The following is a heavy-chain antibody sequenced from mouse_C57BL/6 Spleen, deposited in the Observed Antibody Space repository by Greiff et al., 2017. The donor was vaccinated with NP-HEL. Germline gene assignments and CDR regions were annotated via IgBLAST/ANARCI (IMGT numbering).Heavy chain of an antibody. CDR2: IYPGSGGT. CDR1: GYAFTNYL. Sequence: VQLQESGAELVRPGTSVKVSCKASGYAFTNYLIEWVKQRPGQGLEWIGVIYPGSGGTNYNEKFKGKATLTADKSSSTAYLQLSSLTSEDAAVEFCARSRTGVDAMDYWGQGTSLTVSS. CDR3: ARSRTGVDAMDY. V-gene: IGHV1-54*01. J-gene: IGHJ4*01. D-gene: IGHD1-1*01.